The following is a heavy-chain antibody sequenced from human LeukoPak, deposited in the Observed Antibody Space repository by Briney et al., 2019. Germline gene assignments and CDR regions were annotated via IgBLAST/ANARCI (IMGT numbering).Heavy chain of an antibody. CDR3: ARAIRLMGATTFAFDI. D-gene: IGHD1-26*01. CDR2: IGTAGDT. CDR1: GFTFSSYD. V-gene: IGHV3-13*01. J-gene: IGHJ3*02. Sequence: AGGSLRLSCAASGFTFSSYDMHWVRQATGKGLEWVSAIGTAGDTYYPGSVKGRFTISRENAKNSLYLQMNSLRARDTAVYYCARAIRLMGATTFAFDIWGQGTMVTVSS.